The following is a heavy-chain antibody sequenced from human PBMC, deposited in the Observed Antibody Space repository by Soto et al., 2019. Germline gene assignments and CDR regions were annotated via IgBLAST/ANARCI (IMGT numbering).Heavy chain of an antibody. D-gene: IGHD6-19*01. CDR2: ISTYNGNT. CDR1: GYTFTNYG. CDR3: ARVHSITVAGLGY. J-gene: IGHJ4*02. Sequence: QVQLVQSGAEVKKPGASVRVSCKASGYTFTNYGISWMRQAPGQGLEWMGWISTYNGNTNYAPKFQGRVTMTRDTSTSTAYMDLRSLRSDDTAVYFCARVHSITVAGLGYWGQGTLVPVSS. V-gene: IGHV1-18*04.